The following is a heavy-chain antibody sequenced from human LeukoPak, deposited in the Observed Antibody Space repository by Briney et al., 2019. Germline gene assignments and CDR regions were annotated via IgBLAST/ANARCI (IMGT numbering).Heavy chain of an antibody. CDR2: IKPDGSAQ. Sequence: GGSLRLSRATSGFTFSSNWMSWVRHVPGRGLDWVANIKPDGSAQYYAASVKGRFTVSRDNAKNSVYLQMNSLRVEDTAVYYCARANNSSWHNWGQGTLVTVSA. V-gene: IGHV3-7*01. J-gene: IGHJ4*02. CDR3: ARANNSSWHN. CDR1: GFTFSSNW. D-gene: IGHD6-13*01.